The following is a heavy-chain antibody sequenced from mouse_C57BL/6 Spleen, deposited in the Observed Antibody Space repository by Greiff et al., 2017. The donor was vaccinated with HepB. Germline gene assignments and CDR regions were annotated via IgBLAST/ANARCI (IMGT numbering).Heavy chain of an antibody. V-gene: IGHV5-17*01. CDR1: GFTFSDYG. Sequence: EVHLVESGGGLVKPGGSLKLSCAASGFTFSDYGMHWVRQAPEKGLEWVAYISSGSSTIYYADTVKGRFTISRDNAKNTLFMQMTSLRSEDTAMFYCARGTELGAWFAYWGQGTLVTVSA. D-gene: IGHD4-1*01. CDR3: ARGTELGAWFAY. CDR2: ISSGSSTI. J-gene: IGHJ3*01.